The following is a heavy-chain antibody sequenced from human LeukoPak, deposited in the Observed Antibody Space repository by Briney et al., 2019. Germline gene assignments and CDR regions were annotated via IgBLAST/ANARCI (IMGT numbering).Heavy chain of an antibody. CDR3: AREAYASGSFRTDYYYMDV. J-gene: IGHJ6*03. Sequence: GASVNVSCKASGYTFTSYGISWVRQAPGQGLEWMGWISPTSGGTNYAQKFQGRVTMTRDTSISTAYMELSRLRSDDTAVYYCAREAYASGSFRTDYYYMDVWGKGTTVTISS. D-gene: IGHD3-10*01. CDR1: GYTFTSYG. CDR2: ISPTSGGT. V-gene: IGHV1-2*02.